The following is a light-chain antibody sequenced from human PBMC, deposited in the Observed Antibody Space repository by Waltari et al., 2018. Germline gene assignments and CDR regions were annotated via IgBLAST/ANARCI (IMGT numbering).Light chain of an antibody. Sequence: QAVVTQEPSLTVSPGGTVTLTCGSSSGPVTSGPYSYWFQPKPGQAPRTLIYDTRNKHSWTPARFSGSLLGGKAGLTLSGAQPDDEATYYCLVSYSGALWVFGGGTKLTVL. J-gene: IGLJ3*02. CDR1: SGPVTSGPY. CDR3: LVSYSGALWV. CDR2: DTR. V-gene: IGLV7-46*01.